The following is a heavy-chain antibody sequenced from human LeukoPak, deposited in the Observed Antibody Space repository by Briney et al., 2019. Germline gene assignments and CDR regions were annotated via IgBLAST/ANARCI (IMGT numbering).Heavy chain of an antibody. V-gene: IGHV3-23*01. J-gene: IGHJ5*01. CDR1: GFTFDDYG. D-gene: IGHD3-10*01. CDR3: AKDAVRGSGRINWFDS. CDR2: ISGSGDST. Sequence: GGSLRLSCAASGFTFDDYGMSWVRQAPGKGLEWVSAISGSGDSTYYADSVKGRFTISRDNSKNTLYLQMNSLRAEDTAVYYCAKDAVRGSGRINWFDSWGQGTLVTVSS.